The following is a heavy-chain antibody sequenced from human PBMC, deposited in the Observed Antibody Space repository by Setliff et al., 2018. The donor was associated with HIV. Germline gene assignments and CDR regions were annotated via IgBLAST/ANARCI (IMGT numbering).Heavy chain of an antibody. Sequence: GASVKVSCKISGYTLTELSIHWVRQAPGKGLEWMANFDPEDGETFYAQKFQGRLTMTEDTSTDTAYMEPSSLRSDDTAMYYCATDPGYSSTWYSESFQHWGQGTVVTVS. D-gene: IGHD6-13*01. CDR1: GYTLTELS. J-gene: IGHJ1*01. CDR3: ATDPGYSSTWYSESFQH. CDR2: FDPEDGET. V-gene: IGHV1-24*01.